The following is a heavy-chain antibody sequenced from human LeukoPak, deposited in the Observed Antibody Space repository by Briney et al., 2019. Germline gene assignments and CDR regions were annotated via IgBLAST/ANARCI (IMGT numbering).Heavy chain of an antibody. Sequence: PSGTLSLTCAVSGGSISSSNWWSWVRQPPGKGLEWIGEIYHSGSTNYNPSLKSRVTISVDKSKNLFSLKLSSVTAADTAVYYCAREGLYGSGSSANWFDPWGQGTLVTVSS. V-gene: IGHV4-4*02. CDR1: GGSISSSNW. D-gene: IGHD3-10*01. CDR2: IYHSGST. CDR3: AREGLYGSGSSANWFDP. J-gene: IGHJ5*02.